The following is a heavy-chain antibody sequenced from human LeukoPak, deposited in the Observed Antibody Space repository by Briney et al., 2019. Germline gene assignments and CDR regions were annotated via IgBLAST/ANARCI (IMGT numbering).Heavy chain of an antibody. CDR1: GFSLSTSGVG. CDR3: AHVPRGNSFDY. J-gene: IGHJ4*02. V-gene: IGHV2-5*02. Sequence: SGPTLVKPTQTLTLTCTFSGFSLSTSGVGVGWIRQPPGKALEWLPLIYWDDDKRYSPSLKSRLTITKDTSKNQVVLTMTNMDPVDTATYYYAHVPRGNSFDYWGQGTLVTVSS. CDR2: IYWDDDK.